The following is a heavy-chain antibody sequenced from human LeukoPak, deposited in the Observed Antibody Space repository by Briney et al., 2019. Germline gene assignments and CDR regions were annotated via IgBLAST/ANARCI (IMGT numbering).Heavy chain of an antibody. Sequence: GGSLRLSCAASGFTFSSYAMSWVRQAPEKGLEWVATISGSGGGTYYADSVRGRFTISRDDSENTLYLQMNSLRAEDTAVYYCAKARTTVTTGNWFDPWGQGTLVTVSS. V-gene: IGHV3-23*01. J-gene: IGHJ5*02. CDR2: ISGSGGGT. CDR1: GFTFSSYA. D-gene: IGHD4-17*01. CDR3: AKARTTVTTGNWFDP.